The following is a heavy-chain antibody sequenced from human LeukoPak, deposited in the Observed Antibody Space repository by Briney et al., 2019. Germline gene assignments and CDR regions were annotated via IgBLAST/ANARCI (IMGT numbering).Heavy chain of an antibody. D-gene: IGHD6-19*01. V-gene: IGHV1-8*01. CDR1: GYTFTSYD. CDR2: VNPNSGNT. CDR3: ARGWDSSGLIRDP. J-gene: IGHJ5*02. Sequence: ASAKVSCKASGYTFTSYDINWVRQATGQGLEWMGWVNPNSGNTGYAQKFRGRVTMTRNPSISTAYMELSSLRSEDTAVYYCARGWDSSGLIRDPWGQGTLVTVSS.